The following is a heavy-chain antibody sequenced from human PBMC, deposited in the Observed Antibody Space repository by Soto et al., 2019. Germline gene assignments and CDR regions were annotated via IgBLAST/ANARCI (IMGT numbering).Heavy chain of an antibody. CDR3: ARSDHYYDSSGPIS. D-gene: IGHD3-22*01. CDR1: GYSFTNYW. Sequence: GESLKISCKGSGYSFTNYWIAWVRQMPGKGLEWMGRIDPSDSYTNYSPSFQGHVTISADKSISTAYLQWSSLKASDTAMYYCARSDHYYDSSGPISWGQGTLVTVSS. J-gene: IGHJ4*02. V-gene: IGHV5-10-1*01. CDR2: IDPSDSYT.